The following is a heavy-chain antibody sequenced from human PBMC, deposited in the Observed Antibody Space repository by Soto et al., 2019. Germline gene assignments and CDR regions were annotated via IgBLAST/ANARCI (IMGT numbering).Heavy chain of an antibody. CDR3: ARDSVIGYPRAKGGDV. CDR2: IIPIFGTA. J-gene: IGHJ6*02. CDR1: GGTFSSYA. D-gene: IGHD3-22*01. V-gene: IGHV1-69*12. Sequence: QVQLVQSGAEVKKPGSSVKVSCKASGGTFSSYAISWVRQAPGQGLEWMGGIIPIFGTANYAQKFQGRVTITADESTSTAFMELSSLRFEDTAVYYCARDSVIGYPRAKGGDVWGQGTTVTVSS.